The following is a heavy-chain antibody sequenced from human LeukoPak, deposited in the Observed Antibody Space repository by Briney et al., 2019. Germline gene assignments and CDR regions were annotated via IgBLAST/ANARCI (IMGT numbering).Heavy chain of an antibody. V-gene: IGHV3-73*01. J-gene: IGHJ4*02. D-gene: IGHD2-2*01. CDR3: TRLDCRSSSCYSF. CDR1: GFTFSSYA. CDR2: IRSKVNSYAT. Sequence: GGSLRLSCAASGFTFSSYAMSWVRQASGKGLEWVGRIRSKVNSYATAYAASLEGRFTISRDDSKNTAYLQMNSLKTEDTAVYYCTRLDCRSSSCYSFWGQGALVTVSS.